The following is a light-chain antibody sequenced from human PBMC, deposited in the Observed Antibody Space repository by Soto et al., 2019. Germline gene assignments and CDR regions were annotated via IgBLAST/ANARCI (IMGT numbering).Light chain of an antibody. CDR3: QQYGSAPWT. Sequence: EIVMTQSPATLSVSPGERATLSCRASQSISRDLAWYQQKPGQIPRLLIYGASSSATCIPDRFSGSGSGTDFTLTISRLEPEDFAVYYCQQYGSAPWTFGQGTKVDIK. CDR1: QSISRD. J-gene: IGKJ1*01. CDR2: GAS. V-gene: IGKV3-20*01.